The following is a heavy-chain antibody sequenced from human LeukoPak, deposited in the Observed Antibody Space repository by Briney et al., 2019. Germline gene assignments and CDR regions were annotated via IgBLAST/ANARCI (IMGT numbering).Heavy chain of an antibody. D-gene: IGHD6-13*01. V-gene: IGHV3-21*01. CDR1: GFTFSSYA. J-gene: IGHJ6*02. CDR2: ISSSSSYI. Sequence: GGSLRLSCAASGFTFSSYAMSWVRQAPGKGLEWVSSISSSSSYIYYADSVKGRFTISRDNAKNSLYLQMNSLRAEDTAVYYCARVFSSSSWGAGLYYYYGMDVWGQGTTVTVSS. CDR3: ARVFSSSSWGAGLYYYYGMDV.